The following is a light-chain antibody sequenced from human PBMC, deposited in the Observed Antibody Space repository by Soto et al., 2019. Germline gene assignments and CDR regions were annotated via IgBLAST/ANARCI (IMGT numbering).Light chain of an antibody. Sequence: DIQMTQSPSSLSAFVGDRVTITCRASQDISNFLAWYQQKPGKAPESLIFAASSLQSGVPSQCSGSGSGTDFTLTISSLQPEDFATYYCQQYHTYPPTFGGGTKVEIK. CDR3: QQYHTYPPT. J-gene: IGKJ4*01. CDR1: QDISNF. V-gene: IGKV1-16*02. CDR2: AAS.